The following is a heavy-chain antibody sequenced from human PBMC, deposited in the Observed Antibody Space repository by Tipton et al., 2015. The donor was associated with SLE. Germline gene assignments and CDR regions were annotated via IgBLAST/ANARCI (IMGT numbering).Heavy chain of an antibody. CDR2: IYHSGST. J-gene: IGHJ4*02. D-gene: IGHD6-13*01. CDR1: GYSISSGYY. CDR3: ARDGSSAAGFDY. V-gene: IGHV4-38-2*02. Sequence: TLSLTCAVSGYSISSGYYWGWIRQPPGKGLEWIGSIYHSGSTYYNPSLKSRVTISVDTSKNQFSLKLSSVTAADTAVYYCARDGSSAAGFDYWGQGTLVTVFS.